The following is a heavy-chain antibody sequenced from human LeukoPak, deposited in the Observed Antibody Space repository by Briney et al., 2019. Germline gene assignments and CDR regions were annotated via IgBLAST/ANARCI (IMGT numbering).Heavy chain of an antibody. V-gene: IGHV3-21*01. CDR3: ARDLGTTWDYFDY. CDR2: ISSSTYI. J-gene: IGHJ4*02. CDR1: GFTFSSYA. Sequence: GGSLRLSCAASGFTFSSYAMNWVRQAPGKGLEWVSSISSSTYIYYADSVKGRFTISRDNAKNSLYLQMNSLRAEDTAVYYCARDLGTTWDYFDYWGQGTLVTVSS. D-gene: IGHD1-1*01.